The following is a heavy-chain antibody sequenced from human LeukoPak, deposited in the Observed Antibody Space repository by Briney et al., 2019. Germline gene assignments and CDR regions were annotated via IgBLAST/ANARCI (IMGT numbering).Heavy chain of an antibody. Sequence: SGGSLRLSCAASGFTFSSYWMHWVRQAPGKGLEWVSGINWNGGSTGYADSVKGRFTISRDNAKNSLYLQMNSLRAEDTALYYCAKDIRGRRGSFLSFDYWGQGTLVTVSS. CDR2: INWNGGST. D-gene: IGHD1-26*01. V-gene: IGHV3-20*04. J-gene: IGHJ4*02. CDR1: GFTFSSYW. CDR3: AKDIRGRRGSFLSFDY.